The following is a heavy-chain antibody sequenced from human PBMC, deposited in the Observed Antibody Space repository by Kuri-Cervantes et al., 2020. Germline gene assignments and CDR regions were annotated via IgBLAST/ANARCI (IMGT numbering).Heavy chain of an antibody. Sequence: YSISSRYYWGWIRQPPGKGLQWIGSMYRSGSTYQNPSLRSRVTISVDASKNQFSLKLSSVTAADTAVYYCASGSRIRAFDYWGQGTLVTVSS. CDR1: YSISSRYY. CDR3: ASGSRIRAFDY. D-gene: IGHD1-26*01. J-gene: IGHJ4*02. CDR2: MYRSGST. V-gene: IGHV4-38-2*01.